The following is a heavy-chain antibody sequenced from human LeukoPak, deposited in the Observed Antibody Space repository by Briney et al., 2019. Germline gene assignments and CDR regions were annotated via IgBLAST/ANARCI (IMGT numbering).Heavy chain of an antibody. CDR2: IWYDGSNK. J-gene: IGHJ4*02. D-gene: IGHD6-19*01. CDR1: GFTFSNYG. V-gene: IGHV3-33*01. Sequence: GRSLRLSCAASGFTFSNYGMHWVRQAPGKGLEWVAFIWYDGSNKYYADSVKGRFTISRDNSKNTLYVQMNSLRAEDTAVYYCARTSSGWPFDYWGQGTLVTVSS. CDR3: ARTSSGWPFDY.